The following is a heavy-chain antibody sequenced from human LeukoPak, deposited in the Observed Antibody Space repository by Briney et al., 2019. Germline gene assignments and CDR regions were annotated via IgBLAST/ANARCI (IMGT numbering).Heavy chain of an antibody. Sequence: GGSLRLSCAASGFTFSSYGMNWVRQAPGKGLEWVSYISRSSSTIYYADSVKGRFTISRDNSKNTLYLQMNSLRAEDTAVYYCASVRSGSGSPHWGQGTLVTVSS. V-gene: IGHV3-48*01. CDR3: ASVRSGSGSPH. J-gene: IGHJ4*02. D-gene: IGHD3-22*01. CDR1: GFTFSSYG. CDR2: ISRSSSTI.